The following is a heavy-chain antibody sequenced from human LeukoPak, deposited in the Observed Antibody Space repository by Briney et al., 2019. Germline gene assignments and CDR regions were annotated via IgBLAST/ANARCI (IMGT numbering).Heavy chain of an antibody. CDR1: GYTFTGYY. J-gene: IGHJ6*03. CDR3: ARSTYNWNYQPYYYYMDV. D-gene: IGHD1-7*01. V-gene: IGHV1-2*02. CDR2: INPNSGGT. Sequence: ASVKVSCKASGYTFTGYYMHWVRQAPGQGLEWMGWINPNSGGTNYAQKFQGRVTMTRNTSISTAYMELSSLRSEDTAVYYCARSTYNWNYQPYYYYMDVWGKGTTVTVSS.